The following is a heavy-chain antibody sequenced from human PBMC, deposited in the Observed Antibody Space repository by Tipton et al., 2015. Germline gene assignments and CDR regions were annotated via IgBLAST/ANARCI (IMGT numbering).Heavy chain of an antibody. Sequence: SLRLSCAASGFTFSSYAMNWVRQAPGKGLEWVGRIKSRADGGTTDYAAPVKGRLTISRDDSKGTLYLQMNSLKTEDTAVYYCAADPPSTIRYDDARLDDWGHGREGTVSS. V-gene: IGHV3-15*07. CDR1: GFTFSSYA. D-gene: IGHD5/OR15-5a*01. J-gene: IGHJ4*01. CDR2: IKSRADGGTT. CDR3: AADPPSTIRYDDARLDD.